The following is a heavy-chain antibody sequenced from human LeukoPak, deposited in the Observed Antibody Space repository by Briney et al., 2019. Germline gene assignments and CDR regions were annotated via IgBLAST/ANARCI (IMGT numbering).Heavy chain of an antibody. CDR3: ARGPVYSSSSYYYYYMDV. D-gene: IGHD6-6*01. J-gene: IGHJ6*03. Sequence: RGASVKVSCKASGYTFTGYYMHWVRQAPGQGLEWMGWINPNSGGTNYAQKFQGRVTMTRDTSISTAYMELSRLRPDDTAVYYCARGPVYSSSSYYYYYMDVWGKGTTVTVSS. CDR1: GYTFTGYY. CDR2: INPNSGGT. V-gene: IGHV1-2*02.